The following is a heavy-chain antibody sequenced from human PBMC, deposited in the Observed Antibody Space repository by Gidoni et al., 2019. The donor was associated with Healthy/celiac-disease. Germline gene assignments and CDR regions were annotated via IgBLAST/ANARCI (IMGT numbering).Heavy chain of an antibody. Sequence: EVQLVESGGGLVQPGGSLRLSCAASGFTFSSYWMSWVRQAPGKGLEWVANIKQDGSEKYYVDSVKGRFTISRDNAKNSLYLQMNSLRAEDTAVYYCARDLVGATSLFDYWGQGTLVTVSS. D-gene: IGHD1-26*01. J-gene: IGHJ4*02. CDR2: IKQDGSEK. CDR3: ARDLVGATSLFDY. CDR1: GFTFSSYW. V-gene: IGHV3-7*05.